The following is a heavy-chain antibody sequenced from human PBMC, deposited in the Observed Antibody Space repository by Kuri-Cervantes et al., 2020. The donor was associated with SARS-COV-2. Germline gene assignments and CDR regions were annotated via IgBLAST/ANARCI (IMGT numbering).Heavy chain of an antibody. Sequence: GESLKISCAASGFTFSSYAMHWVRQAPGKGLEWVADISYDGSNKYYADSVKGRFTISRDNSKNTLYLQMNSLRAEDTAVYYCAREVRTVGYYYYMDVWGKGTTVTVSS. V-gene: IGHV3-30-3*01. CDR1: GFTFSSYA. J-gene: IGHJ6*03. CDR3: AREVRTVGYYYYMDV. CDR2: ISYDGSNK. D-gene: IGHD4-23*01.